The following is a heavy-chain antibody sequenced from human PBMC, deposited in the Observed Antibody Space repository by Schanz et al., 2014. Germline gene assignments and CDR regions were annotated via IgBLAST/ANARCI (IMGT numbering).Heavy chain of an antibody. CDR2: IIPILDKT. J-gene: IGHJ4*02. CDR1: GYSFTDYA. V-gene: IGHV1-18*01. Sequence: QVQLVQSGVEVKRPGASVRVSCKASGYSFTDYAIHWVRQAPGQGLEWMGWIIPILDKTNYAQKFQGRVTMTRDTSTSTVYMELSSLRSEDTAVYYCARDGEAAAGCDYWGQGTLVTVSS. CDR3: ARDGEAAAGCDY. D-gene: IGHD6-13*01.